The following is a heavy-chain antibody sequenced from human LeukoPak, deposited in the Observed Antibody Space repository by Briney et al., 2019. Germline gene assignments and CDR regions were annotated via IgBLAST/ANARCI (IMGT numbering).Heavy chain of an antibody. Sequence: GASVKVSCKASGYTFTNSDINWVRQATGQGLEWMGWMNPNRGNTGYAQKFQGRVTLTRNTSISTAYMELSSLRSEDTAVYYCARGYSESSSSSGTYYYFYYMDVWGKGTTVTVSS. D-gene: IGHD6-6*01. CDR1: GYTFTNSD. J-gene: IGHJ6*03. CDR3: ARGYSESSSSSGTYYYFYYMDV. V-gene: IGHV1-8*01. CDR2: MNPNRGNT.